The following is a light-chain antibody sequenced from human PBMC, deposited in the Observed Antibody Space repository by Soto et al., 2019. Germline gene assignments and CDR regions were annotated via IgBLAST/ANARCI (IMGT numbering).Light chain of an antibody. V-gene: IGLV2-8*01. Sequence: QSALTQPPSASGSPGQSVTISCTGTSSDIGGYNYVSWYQQHPGKAPKVMIYDVGRRPSGVPDRFSGSKSGNTASLTISGLQAEDEAVYFCCSYAGNKTVVFGGGTKVTVL. CDR1: SSDIGGYNY. J-gene: IGLJ3*02. CDR2: DVG. CDR3: CSYAGNKTVV.